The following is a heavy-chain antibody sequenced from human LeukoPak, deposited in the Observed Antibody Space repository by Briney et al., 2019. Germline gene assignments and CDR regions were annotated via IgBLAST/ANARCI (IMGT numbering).Heavy chain of an antibody. Sequence: GGSLRLSCAASGFTFSSYAMSWVRQAPGKGLEWVSYISSSSSTIYYADSVKGRFTISRDNAKNSLYLQMNSLRAEDTAEYYCARPYWSGLPWYFDLWGRGTLVTVSS. V-gene: IGHV3-48*04. CDR1: GFTFSSYA. J-gene: IGHJ2*01. D-gene: IGHD3-10*01. CDR3: ARPYWSGLPWYFDL. CDR2: ISSSSSTI.